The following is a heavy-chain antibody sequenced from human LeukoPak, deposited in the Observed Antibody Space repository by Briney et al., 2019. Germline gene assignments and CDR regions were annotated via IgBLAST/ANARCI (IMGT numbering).Heavy chain of an antibody. CDR1: GGTFSSYA. J-gene: IGHJ4*02. Sequence: GASVKVSCKASGGTFSSYAISWVPQAPGQGLEWMGRIIPIFGTANYAQKFQGRVTITTDESTSTAYMELSRLRSEDTAVYYCARETSGSYSNWGQGTLVTVSS. CDR2: IIPIFGTA. V-gene: IGHV1-69*05. D-gene: IGHD1-26*01. CDR3: ARETSGSYSN.